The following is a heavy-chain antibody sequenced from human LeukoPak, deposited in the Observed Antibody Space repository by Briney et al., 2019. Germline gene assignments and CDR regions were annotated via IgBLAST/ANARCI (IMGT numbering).Heavy chain of an antibody. J-gene: IGHJ4*02. D-gene: IGHD6-6*01. CDR2: INANSGGT. CDR3: ARDMGSSPLDY. Sequence: ASVKVSCKASGYTFTGYYMHWVRQAPGQGLEWMGWINANSGGTNYAQKFQGRVTMTRDTSISTAYMELSKLRSDDTAVDYCARDMGSSPLDYWGQGTLVTVSS. CDR1: GYTFTGYY. V-gene: IGHV1-2*02.